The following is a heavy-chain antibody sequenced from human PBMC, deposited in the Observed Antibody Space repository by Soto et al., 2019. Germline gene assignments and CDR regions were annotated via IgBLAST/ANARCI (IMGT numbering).Heavy chain of an antibody. D-gene: IGHD3-10*01. CDR3: AREGLLWFGELNY. CDR1: GYTFTGYY. CDR2: INPNSGGT. V-gene: IGHV1-2*02. Sequence: GASVKVSCKASGYTFTGYYMHWVRQAPGQGLEWMGWINPNSGGTNYAQKFQGRVTMTRDTSISTAYMELSRLRSDDTAVYYCAREGLLWFGELNYWGQGTLVTVSS. J-gene: IGHJ4*02.